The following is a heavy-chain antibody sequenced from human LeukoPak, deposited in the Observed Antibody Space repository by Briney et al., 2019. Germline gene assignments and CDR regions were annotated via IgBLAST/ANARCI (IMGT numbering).Heavy chain of an antibody. V-gene: IGHV3-11*01. Sequence: PGGSLRLSCAASGFPFGDYYMTWIRQAPGKGLEWISYISRSGDTLYYADSVEGRFTISRDNAKNSLFLQMNSLRADDTAVYYCAREVVIFPGYYYYGMDVWGQGTTVTVSS. CDR2: ISRSGDTL. CDR3: AREVVIFPGYYYYGMDV. J-gene: IGHJ6*02. D-gene: IGHD2/OR15-2a*01. CDR1: GFPFGDYY.